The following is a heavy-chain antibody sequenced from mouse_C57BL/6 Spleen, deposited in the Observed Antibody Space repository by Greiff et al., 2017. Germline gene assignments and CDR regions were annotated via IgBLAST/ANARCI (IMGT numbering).Heavy chain of an antibody. J-gene: IGHJ2*01. V-gene: IGHV1-64*01. CDR3: ARECYGSSYLYYFDY. Sequence: QVQLQQPGAELVKPGASVKLSCKASGYTFTSYWMHWVKQRPGQGLEWIGMIHPNSGSTNYNEKFKSKATLTVDKSSSTAYMQLSSLTSEDSAVYYCARECYGSSYLYYFDYWGQGTTLTVSA. CDR1: GYTFTSYW. D-gene: IGHD1-1*01. CDR2: IHPNSGST.